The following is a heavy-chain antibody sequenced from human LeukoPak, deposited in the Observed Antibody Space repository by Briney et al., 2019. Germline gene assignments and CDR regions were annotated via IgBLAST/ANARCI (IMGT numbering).Heavy chain of an antibody. Sequence: GGSLRLSCAASGFTFSSYGMNWVRQAPGKGLEWVSSISSSSSYIYYADSVKGRFTISRDNAKNSLYLQMNSLRAEDTAVYYCARDQIRFLEWLPLDYWGQGTLVTVSS. J-gene: IGHJ4*02. CDR1: GFTFSSYG. D-gene: IGHD3-3*01. CDR3: ARDQIRFLEWLPLDY. CDR2: ISSSSSYI. V-gene: IGHV3-21*01.